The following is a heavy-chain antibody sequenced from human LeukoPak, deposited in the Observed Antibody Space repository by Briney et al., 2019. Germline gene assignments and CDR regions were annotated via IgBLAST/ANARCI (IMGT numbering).Heavy chain of an antibody. Sequence: GASVKVSCKASGYTFTDYYMHWVRQAPGQGLEWMGWINPNSGGTNYAQEFQGRVTMTRDTSISTAYMELSRLRSEDTAVYYCATGGDYPGYWGQGTLVTVSS. CDR3: ATGGDYPGY. J-gene: IGHJ4*02. CDR2: INPNSGGT. CDR1: GYTFTDYY. D-gene: IGHD4-17*01. V-gene: IGHV1-2*02.